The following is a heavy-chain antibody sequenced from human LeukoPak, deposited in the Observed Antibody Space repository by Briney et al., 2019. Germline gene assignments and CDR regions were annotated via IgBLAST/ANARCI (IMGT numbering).Heavy chain of an antibody. CDR1: GGPISSYY. J-gene: IGHJ6*02. V-gene: IGHV4-59*01. Sequence: SETLSLTCTVSGGPISSYYWSWIRQPPGKGLEWIGYIYYSGSTNYNPSLKSRVTISVDTSKNQFSLKLSSVTAADTAVYYCARNLYYYYGMDVWGQGTTVTVSS. CDR2: IYYSGST. CDR3: ARNLYYYYGMDV.